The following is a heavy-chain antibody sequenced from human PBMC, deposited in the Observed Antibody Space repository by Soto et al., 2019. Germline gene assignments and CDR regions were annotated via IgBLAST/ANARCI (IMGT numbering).Heavy chain of an antibody. D-gene: IGHD2-15*01. J-gene: IGHJ3*02. V-gene: IGHV1-69*13. Sequence: SVKVSCKASGGTFSSYAISWVRQAPGQGLEWMGGIIPIFGTANYAQKFQGRVTITADESTSTAYMELSSLRSEDTAVYYCTRENIENSDGLYDAFDIWGQGTTVTVS. CDR2: IIPIFGTA. CDR1: GGTFSSYA. CDR3: TRENIENSDGLYDAFDI.